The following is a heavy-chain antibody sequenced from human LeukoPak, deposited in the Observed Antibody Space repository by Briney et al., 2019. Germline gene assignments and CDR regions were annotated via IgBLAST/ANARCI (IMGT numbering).Heavy chain of an antibody. CDR3: AKVLKDNWNWFDP. V-gene: IGHV1-69*10. CDR2: IIPILGIA. J-gene: IGHJ5*02. D-gene: IGHD1-20*01. CDR1: GGTFSSYT. Sequence: GGSVKVSCKASGGTFSSYTISWVRQAPGQGLEGVGGIIPILGIANYAQKFQGRVTIPEDKSTSTAYMELSSLRSDDTSVYYCAKVLKDNWNWFDPRGQGTLVTVSS.